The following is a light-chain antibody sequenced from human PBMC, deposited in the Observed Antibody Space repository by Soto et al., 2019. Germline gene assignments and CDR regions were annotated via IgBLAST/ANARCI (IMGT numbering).Light chain of an antibody. CDR2: DAS. Sequence: EIRMTQSPATLSVSPGERATLSCRASQSVSSNFAWFQQKHGQAPRLLIYDASTRATGIPARFSGSGSGTEFTLTIGSLQSEDFAVYYCQHYINRPVTFGGGTKVEIK. CDR3: QHYINRPVT. V-gene: IGKV3-15*01. J-gene: IGKJ4*01. CDR1: QSVSSN.